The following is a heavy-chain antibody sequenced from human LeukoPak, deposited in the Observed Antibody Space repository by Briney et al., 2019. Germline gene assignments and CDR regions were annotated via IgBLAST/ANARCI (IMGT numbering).Heavy chain of an antibody. CDR3: ARGAPMPYCSSTSCYAANYYYYMDV. V-gene: IGHV1-8*01. CDR1: GYTFTSYD. CDR2: MNPNSGNT. D-gene: IGHD2-2*01. J-gene: IGHJ6*03. Sequence: GASVTVSCKASGYTFTSYDINWVRQAPGQGLEWMGWMNPNSGNTGYAQKFQGRVTMTRNTSISTAYMELSSLRSEDTAVYYCARGAPMPYCSSTSCYAANYYYYMDVWGKGTTVTVSS.